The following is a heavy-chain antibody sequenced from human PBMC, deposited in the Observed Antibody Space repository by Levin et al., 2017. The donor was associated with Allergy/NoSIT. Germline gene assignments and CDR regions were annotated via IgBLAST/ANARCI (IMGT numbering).Heavy chain of an antibody. J-gene: IGHJ5*01. CDR3: ARDQFLHGSASGGWLDS. CDR1: GFTVSSNY. CDR2: IYSDGRT. V-gene: IGHV3-53*01. Sequence: AGGSLRLSCAASGFTVSSNYMNWVHQAPGKGLEWVSVIYSDGRTFYADSVKGRVTISRDNSKNTLYLQMNSLGVEDTAVYYCARDQFLHGSASGGWLDSWGQGTLVTVSS. D-gene: IGHD3-10*01.